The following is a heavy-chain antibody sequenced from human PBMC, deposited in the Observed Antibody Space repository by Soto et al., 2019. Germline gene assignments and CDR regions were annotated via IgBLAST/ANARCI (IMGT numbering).Heavy chain of an antibody. CDR1: GFAVSSYA. V-gene: IGHV3-23*01. CDR3: AKGIHRSSAGGPFDN. J-gene: IGHJ4*02. Sequence: PGGSLRLSCAVSGFAVSSYAMSWVRQAPGKGLEWVSAISGSGGSTYYADSVKGRFTISRDNTKNTLYLQMNSLRAEDTAVYYCAKGIHRSSAGGPFDNWGQGTLVTVSS. CDR2: ISGSGGST. D-gene: IGHD6-13*01.